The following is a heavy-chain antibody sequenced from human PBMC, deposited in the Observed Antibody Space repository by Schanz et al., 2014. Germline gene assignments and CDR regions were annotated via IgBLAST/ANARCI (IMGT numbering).Heavy chain of an antibody. V-gene: IGHV1-18*01. CDR3: ARDRRFFDRDDLYYFDS. Sequence: QVQLVQSGAEVKKPGASVKVSCKASGYTFTSYGISWVRQAPGQGLEWMGWISAYNGNTKYPQKLQGRVTMTTDTSTSTAYMALTDLRSDDTAVYYCARDRRFFDRDDLYYFDSWGQGTLVNVSS. CDR1: GYTFTSYG. CDR2: ISAYNGNT. J-gene: IGHJ4*02. D-gene: IGHD3-3*01.